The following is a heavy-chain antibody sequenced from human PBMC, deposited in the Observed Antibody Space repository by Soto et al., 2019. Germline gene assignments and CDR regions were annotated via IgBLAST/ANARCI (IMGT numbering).Heavy chain of an antibody. Sequence: PXESLTISRKGSGYSFTSYWIGLVRQMPGKGLEWMGIIYPGDSDTRYSPSFQGQVTISADKSISTAYLQMNILRPDDTAVYYCAKDGRMAADYYSYGMDVWGQGTTVTVSS. CDR2: IYPGDSDT. CDR1: GYSFTSYW. CDR3: AKDGRMAADYYSYGMDV. D-gene: IGHD6-13*01. V-gene: IGHV5-51*01. J-gene: IGHJ6*02.